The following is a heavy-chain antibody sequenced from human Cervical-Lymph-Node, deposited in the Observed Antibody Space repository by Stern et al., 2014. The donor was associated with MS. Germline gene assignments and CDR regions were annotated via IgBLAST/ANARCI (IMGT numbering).Heavy chain of an antibody. CDR3: AREGADNDAFDV. CDR1: GYTFIDYY. V-gene: IGHV1-46*03. J-gene: IGHJ3*01. Sequence: GQLVESGAEVKKPGASVTVSCRTSGYTFIDYYIHWVRQAPGQGLEWMGIINLSDGATTYAQKFQGRVTMTRDTSTNTAYMQLGSLTSEDTAVFFCAREGADNDAFDVWGQGTMVTVSS. CDR2: INLSDGAT. D-gene: IGHD1-26*01.